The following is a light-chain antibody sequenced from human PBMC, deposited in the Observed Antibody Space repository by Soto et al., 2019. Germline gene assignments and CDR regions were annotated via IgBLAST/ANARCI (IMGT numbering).Light chain of an antibody. CDR2: GAS. CDR3: QQYNNWPPELT. CDR1: QSVSSN. J-gene: IGKJ4*01. V-gene: IGKV3-15*01. Sequence: EIVMTQSPATLSVSPGERATLSCRASQSVSSNLAWYQQKPGQAPRLLIYGASTRATGIPARFSGSGSGTEFTLTISSLQSEDFAVYYGQQYNNWPPELTFGGGTKVDIK.